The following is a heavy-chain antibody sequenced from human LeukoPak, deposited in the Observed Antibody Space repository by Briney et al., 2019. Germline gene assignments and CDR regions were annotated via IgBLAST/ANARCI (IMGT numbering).Heavy chain of an antibody. CDR2: IIPIFGTA. CDR3: ARGVWQQLRLYYFDY. CDR1: GGTFSNYA. Sequence: GSSVKVSCKASGGTFSNYAISWVRQAPGQGLEWMGGIIPIFGTANYAQKFQGRVTITADESTSTAYMELSSLRSEDTAVYYCARGVWQQLRLYYFDYWGQGTLVTVSS. J-gene: IGHJ4*02. V-gene: IGHV1-69*01. D-gene: IGHD6-13*01.